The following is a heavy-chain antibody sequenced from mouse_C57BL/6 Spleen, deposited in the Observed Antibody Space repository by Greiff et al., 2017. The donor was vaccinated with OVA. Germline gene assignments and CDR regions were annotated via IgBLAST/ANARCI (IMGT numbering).Heavy chain of an antibody. CDR2: IDPSDSYT. J-gene: IGHJ2*01. D-gene: IGHD1-1*01. Sequence: QVQLKQPGAELVKPGASVKLSCKASGYTFTSYWMQWVKQRPGQGLEWIGEIDPSDSYTNYNQKFKGKATLTVDTSSSTAYMQLSSLTSEDSAVYYCARGYGSSPDYWGQGTTLTVSS. CDR1: GYTFTSYW. CDR3: ARGYGSSPDY. V-gene: IGHV1-50*01.